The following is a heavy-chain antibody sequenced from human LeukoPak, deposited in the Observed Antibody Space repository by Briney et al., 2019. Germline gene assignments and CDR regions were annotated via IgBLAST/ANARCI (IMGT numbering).Heavy chain of an antibody. V-gene: IGHV1-2*02. CDR1: GYTFTGYS. D-gene: IGHD5-18*01. CDR2: INPNSGGT. J-gene: IGHJ4*02. Sequence: ASVKVSCKASGYTFTGYSVHWARQTPGQGLEWMGWINPNSGGTNYAQKFQGRVTMTRDTSISTAYMELSRLRSDDTAVYYCARVRSAMVTDYWGQGTLVTVSS. CDR3: ARVRSAMVTDY.